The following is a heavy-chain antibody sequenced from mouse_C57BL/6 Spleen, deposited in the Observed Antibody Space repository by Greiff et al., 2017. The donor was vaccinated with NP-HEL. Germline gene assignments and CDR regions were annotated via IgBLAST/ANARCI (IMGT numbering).Heavy chain of an antibody. J-gene: IGHJ2*01. CDR1: GFTFSDYG. CDR2: ISSGSSTI. D-gene: IGHD2-2*01. Sequence: EVKLVESGGGLVKPGGSLKLSCAASGFTFSDYGMHWVRQAPEKGLEWVAYISSGSSTIYYADTVKGRFTISRDNAKNTLFLQMTSLRSEDTAMYYCAIYGYDDYFDYWGQGTTLTVSS. CDR3: AIYGYDDYFDY. V-gene: IGHV5-17*01.